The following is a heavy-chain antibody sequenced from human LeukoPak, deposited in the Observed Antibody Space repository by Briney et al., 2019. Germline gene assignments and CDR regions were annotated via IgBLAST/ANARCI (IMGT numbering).Heavy chain of an antibody. CDR3: ARHALVTAVSTFNWIGP. D-gene: IGHD2-21*02. CDR2: VFYSGRS. CDR1: GGSITNSSYY. J-gene: IGHJ5*02. Sequence: SETLSLTCTVSGGSITNSSYYWGWIRQPPGKGLEWIGSVFYSGRSYYNSSLQRRVIISFDTSKNHFSLKLNSVTAADTALYYCARHALVTAVSTFNWIGPWGQGTLVTVSS. V-gene: IGHV4-39*01.